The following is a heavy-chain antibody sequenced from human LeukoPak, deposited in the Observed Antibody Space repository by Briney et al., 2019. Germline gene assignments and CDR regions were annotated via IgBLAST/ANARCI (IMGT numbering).Heavy chain of an antibody. Sequence: SETLSLTCTVSGGSISRSGYYWGWIRQPPGKGLERIASIYYSGSTYYNPSLKSRVTISVDTSKNQLSLKLSSLTAADTAVYYCARHEYRVSYYGLSWFDPWGQGTLVTVSS. CDR2: IYYSGST. CDR1: GGSISRSGYY. D-gene: IGHD1-26*01. V-gene: IGHV4-39*01. J-gene: IGHJ5*02. CDR3: ARHEYRVSYYGLSWFDP.